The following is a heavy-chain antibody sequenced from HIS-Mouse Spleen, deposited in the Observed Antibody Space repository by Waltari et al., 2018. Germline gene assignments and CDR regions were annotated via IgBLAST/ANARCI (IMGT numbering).Heavy chain of an antibody. CDR2: ISWNSGSI. J-gene: IGHJ4*02. Sequence: EVQLVESGGGLVQPGRSLRLSCAASGFTCDDYAMHWVRQAPGKGLEWVSGISWNSGSIGYADSVKGRFTISRDNAKNSLYLQMNSLRAEDTALYYCARSPTVYFDYWGQGTLVTVSS. CDR3: ARSPTVYFDY. D-gene: IGHD1-1*01. V-gene: IGHV3-9*01. CDR1: GFTCDDYA.